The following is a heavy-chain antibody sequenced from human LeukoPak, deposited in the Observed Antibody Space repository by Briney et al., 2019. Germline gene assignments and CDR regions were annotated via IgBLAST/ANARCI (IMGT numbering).Heavy chain of an antibody. D-gene: IGHD3-22*01. V-gene: IGHV1-69*13. Sequence: EASVKVSCKASGGTFSSYAISWVRQAPGQGLEWMGGIIPIFGTANYAQKFQGRVTITADESTSTAYMELSSLRSEDTAVYYCARTMIVVVSDYYYYYMDVWGKGTTVTISS. CDR3: ARTMIVVVSDYYYYYMDV. CDR2: IIPIFGTA. CDR1: GGTFSSYA. J-gene: IGHJ6*03.